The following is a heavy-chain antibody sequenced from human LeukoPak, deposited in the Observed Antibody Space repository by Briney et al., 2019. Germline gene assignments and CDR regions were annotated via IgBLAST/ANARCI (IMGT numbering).Heavy chain of an antibody. CDR2: IIPILGIA. V-gene: IGHV1-69*04. D-gene: IGHD3-16*01. Sequence: SVKVSCKASGGTFSGYAISWVRQAPGQGLEWMGRIIPILGIANYAQKFQGRVTITADKSTSTAYMELSSLRAEDTAVYYCARGGDSTALFDPWGQGTLVTVSA. J-gene: IGHJ5*02. CDR3: ARGGDSTALFDP. CDR1: GGTFSGYA.